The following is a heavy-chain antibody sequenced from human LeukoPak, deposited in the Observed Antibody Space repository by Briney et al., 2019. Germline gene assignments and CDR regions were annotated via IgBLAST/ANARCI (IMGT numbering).Heavy chain of an antibody. J-gene: IGHJ1*01. CDR2: VYSGETK. CDR3: ARGRGGRSSGWIGRRPPRPDEYFQR. D-gene: IGHD6-19*01. CDR1: VLTLSLNY. V-gene: IGHV3-53*01. Sequence: GGSLRLSCAALVLTLSLNYAIWAPRPPGEAVEGGSIVYSGETKLYAGSVRGRVTISKTTSKNAVSLQMPSLRAEDTAIYYCARGRGGRSSGWIGRRPPRPDEYFQRWGEGTLVTVSS.